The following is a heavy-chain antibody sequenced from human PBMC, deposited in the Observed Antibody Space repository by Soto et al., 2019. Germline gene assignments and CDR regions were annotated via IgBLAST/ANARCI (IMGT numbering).Heavy chain of an antibody. J-gene: IGHJ6*02. CDR3: ARGNGSGSYLYYYYGMDV. CDR2: INHSGST. Sequence: SETLSLTCAVYGGSFSGYYWSWIRQPPGKGLEWIGEINHSGSTNYNPSLKSRVTISVDTSKNQFSLKLSSVTAADTAVYYCARGNGSGSYLYYYYGMDVWGQGTTVTVSS. D-gene: IGHD3-10*01. V-gene: IGHV4-34*01. CDR1: GGSFSGYY.